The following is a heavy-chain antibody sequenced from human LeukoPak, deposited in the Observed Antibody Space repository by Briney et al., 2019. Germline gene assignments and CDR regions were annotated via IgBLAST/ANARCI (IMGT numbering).Heavy chain of an antibody. D-gene: IGHD6-19*01. CDR2: IRSSGDDT. Sequence: GGSVRLSCKASGFTFRNYVMSWVRQAPGKGLEWVSSIRSSGDDTSSADSVKGRFTIFRDNSKSTLYLQMNSLRAEDTAIYYCAKVRPPPGSGWYGGDDYWGQGTLVTVSP. CDR3: AKVRPPPGSGWYGGDDY. J-gene: IGHJ4*02. V-gene: IGHV3-23*01. CDR1: GFTFRNYV.